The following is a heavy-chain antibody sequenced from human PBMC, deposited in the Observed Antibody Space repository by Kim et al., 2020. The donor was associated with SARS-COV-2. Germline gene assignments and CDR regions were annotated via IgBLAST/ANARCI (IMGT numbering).Heavy chain of an antibody. J-gene: IGHJ6*02. CDR2: TYYRSKWYN. CDR1: GDSVSSNSAA. V-gene: IGHV6-1*01. D-gene: IGHD1-7*01. CDR3: ARLPITGTTPAPLYYYGMDV. Sequence: SQTLSLTCAISGDSVSSNSAAWNWIRQSPSRGLEWLGRTYYRSKWYNDYAVSVKSRITINPDTSKNQFSLQLNSVTPEDTAVYYCARLPITGTTPAPLYYYGMDVWGQGTTVTVSS.